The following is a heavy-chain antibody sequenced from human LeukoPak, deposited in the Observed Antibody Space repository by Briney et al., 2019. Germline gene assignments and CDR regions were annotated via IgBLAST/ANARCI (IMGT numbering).Heavy chain of an antibody. V-gene: IGHV3-74*01. D-gene: IGHD4-17*01. Sequence: GGSLRLSCAASGFTFSSYWMHWVRQAPGKGLVWVSRINSDESSTRYADSVKGRFTISRDNAKNTLYLQMNSLRAEDTAVYYCASYGDYLYYWGQGTLVTVSS. CDR1: GFTFSSYW. CDR3: ASYGDYLYY. CDR2: INSDESST. J-gene: IGHJ4*02.